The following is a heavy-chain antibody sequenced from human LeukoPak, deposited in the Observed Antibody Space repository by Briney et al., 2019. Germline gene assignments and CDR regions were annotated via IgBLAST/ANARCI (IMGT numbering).Heavy chain of an antibody. Sequence: GRSLRLSCAASGFTFDDYAMHWVRQAPGKGLEWVSAISGSGGSTYYADSVKGRFTISRDNSKNTLYLQMNSLRAEDTAVYYCAKAGVVVPAAIYWFDPWGQGTLVTVSS. CDR2: ISGSGGST. CDR3: AKAGVVVPAAIYWFDP. J-gene: IGHJ5*02. V-gene: IGHV3-23*01. CDR1: GFTFDDYA. D-gene: IGHD2-2*01.